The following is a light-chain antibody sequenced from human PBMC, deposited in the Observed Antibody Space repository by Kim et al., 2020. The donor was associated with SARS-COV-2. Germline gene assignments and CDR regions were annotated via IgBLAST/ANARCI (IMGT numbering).Light chain of an antibody. CDR1: QSGSNSY. V-gene: IGKV3-20*01. J-gene: IGKJ1*01. Sequence: SPGERATLSCRTSQSGSNSYLAWYQQKLGQSPRLLIYGASSRATGTPDRFSGSGSGTDFTLAISRLEPEDFAVYYCQQYGRKPWTFGQGTKVDIK. CDR3: QQYGRKPWT. CDR2: GAS.